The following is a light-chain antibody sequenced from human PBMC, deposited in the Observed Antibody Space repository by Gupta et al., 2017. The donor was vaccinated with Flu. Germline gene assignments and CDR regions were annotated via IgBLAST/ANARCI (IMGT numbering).Light chain of an antibody. CDR1: QSVSSGS. J-gene: IGKJ1*01. CDR2: GTS. Sequence: EIVLTQSPGTLSLSPGERATLSCRASQSVSSGSLAWYRQKPGQAPRLLIYGTSSRATGIPDRFSGSGSGTDFTLTISRLEPDDFAVYYCQQYGNSPRTFGQGTRVDIK. CDR3: QQYGNSPRT. V-gene: IGKV3-20*01.